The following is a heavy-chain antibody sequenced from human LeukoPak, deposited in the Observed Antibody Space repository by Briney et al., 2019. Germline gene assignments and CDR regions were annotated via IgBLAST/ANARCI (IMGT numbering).Heavy chain of an antibody. V-gene: IGHV4-59*08. J-gene: IGHJ4*02. CDR2: IYYSGST. D-gene: IGHD6-6*01. CDR3: ARLAYSSSSITFDY. CDR1: GGSISSYY. Sequence: SETLSLTCTVSGGSISSYYRSWIRQPPGKGLEWIGYIYYSGSTNYNPSLKSRVTISVDTSKNQFSLKLSSVTAADTAVYYCARLAYSSSSITFDYWGQGTLVTVSS.